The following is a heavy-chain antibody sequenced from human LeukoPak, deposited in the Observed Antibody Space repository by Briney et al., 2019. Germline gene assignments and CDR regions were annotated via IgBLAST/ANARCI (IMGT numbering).Heavy chain of an antibody. Sequence: PSETLSLTCTVSGYSISSGYYWGWIRQPPGKGLEWIGSIYHSGSTYYNPSLKSRVAISVDTSKNQFSLKLSSVTAADTAVYYCARSPTYIYNWNPLDIWGQGTMVTVSS. J-gene: IGHJ3*02. CDR1: GYSISSGYY. V-gene: IGHV4-38-2*02. CDR2: IYHSGST. D-gene: IGHD1-20*01. CDR3: ARSPTYIYNWNPLDI.